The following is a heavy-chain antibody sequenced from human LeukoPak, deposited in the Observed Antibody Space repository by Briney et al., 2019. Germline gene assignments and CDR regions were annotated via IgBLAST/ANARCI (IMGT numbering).Heavy chain of an antibody. CDR1: GYTFRTYG. J-gene: IGHJ4*02. D-gene: IGHD3-9*01. CDR2: IRGDNGNT. CDR3: ARVDLLTGYYFFDY. V-gene: IGHV1-18*01. Sequence: ASVKVSCKTSGYTFRTYGITWVRQAPGQGLEWVGWIRGDNGNTNYAQKLQGRVTMTTDTSTSTAYMELRSLGSDETAVYYCARVDLLTGYYFFDYWGQGTLVTVSS.